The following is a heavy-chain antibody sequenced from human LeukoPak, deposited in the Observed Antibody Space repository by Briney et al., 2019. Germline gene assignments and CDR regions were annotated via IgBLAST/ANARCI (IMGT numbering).Heavy chain of an antibody. V-gene: IGHV1-69*04. J-gene: IGHJ5*02. CDR1: GGTFSSYA. CDR3: ARDLGSGSYPLSPYWFDP. CDR2: IIPILGIA. D-gene: IGHD3-10*02. Sequence: GASVKVSCKASGGTFSSYAISWVRQAPGQGLEWMGRIIPILGIANYAQKFQGRVTITADKSTSTAYMELSSLRSEDTAVYYCARDLGSGSYPLSPYWFDPWGQGTLVTVSS.